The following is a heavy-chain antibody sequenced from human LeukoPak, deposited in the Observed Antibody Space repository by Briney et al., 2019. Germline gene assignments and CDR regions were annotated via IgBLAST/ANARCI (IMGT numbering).Heavy chain of an antibody. V-gene: IGHV3-30*02. CDR2: IRYDGSNQ. J-gene: IGHJ4*02. Sequence: GGSLRLSCAASGFTFSSYGMHWVRQAQGKGLEWVAFIRYDGSNQYYADSVKGRFTISRDSSKNTLYLQMNSLRGDDTAVYYCAKGMGYNTGWTRFDYWGQGTLVTVSS. D-gene: IGHD6-19*01. CDR1: GFTFSSYG. CDR3: AKGMGYNTGWTRFDY.